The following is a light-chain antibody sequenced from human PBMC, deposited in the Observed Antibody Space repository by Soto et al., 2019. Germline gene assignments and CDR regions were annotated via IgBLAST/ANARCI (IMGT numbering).Light chain of an antibody. J-gene: IGKJ4*01. CDR1: QSISTY. CDR2: AAS. CDR3: QQSYSIPLA. V-gene: IGKV1-39*01. Sequence: DIQMTQSPSSLSASVGARVTITCRASQSISTYLNWYQQKPGKAPKLLIYAASSLQSGVPSRFSGSGSGTDFTVTISSLQPEDFATYYCQQSYSIPLAFGGGTRVEIK.